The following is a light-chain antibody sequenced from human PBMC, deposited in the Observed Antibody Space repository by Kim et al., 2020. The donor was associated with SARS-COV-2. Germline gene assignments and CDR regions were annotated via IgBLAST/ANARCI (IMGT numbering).Light chain of an antibody. J-gene: IGLJ2*01. CDR2: GKN. CDR3: NSRDSNDNVV. CDR1: SLRSYY. V-gene: IGLV3-19*01. Sequence: VSLGHTVRIKCQGESLRSYYATWYQQKPGQAPIVVIYGKNNRPSGIPDRFSGSSSGNTASLTITGTQAGDEADYYCNSRDSNDNVVFGGGTKLTVL.